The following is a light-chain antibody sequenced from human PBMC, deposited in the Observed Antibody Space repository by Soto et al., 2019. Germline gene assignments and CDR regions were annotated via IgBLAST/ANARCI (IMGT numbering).Light chain of an antibody. CDR3: QQSNNWPYT. CDR1: QSVSTN. V-gene: IGKV3-15*01. J-gene: IGKJ2*01. Sequence: EIVLTQSPGTLSVSPGERANLSCRASQSVSTNLAWFQQKPGQAPRLLIYGASTRATGNPARFSGSGSGTEFTLTINSLQSEDLAVDYCQQSNNWPYTFGQGTKLEV. CDR2: GAS.